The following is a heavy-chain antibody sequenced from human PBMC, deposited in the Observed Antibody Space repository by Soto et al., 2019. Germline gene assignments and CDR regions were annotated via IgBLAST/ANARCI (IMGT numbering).Heavy chain of an antibody. CDR1: GFTFSSYA. J-gene: IGHJ6*02. CDR2: ISYDGSNK. D-gene: IGHD5-18*01. CDR3: ARDRGYSYLYGMDV. Sequence: VQLVESGGGVVQPGRSLRLSCAASGFTFSSYAMHWVRQAPGKGLEWVAVISYDGSNKYYADSVKGRFTISRDNSKNTLYLQMNSLRAEDTAVYYCARDRGYSYLYGMDVWGQGTTVTVSS. V-gene: IGHV3-30-3*01.